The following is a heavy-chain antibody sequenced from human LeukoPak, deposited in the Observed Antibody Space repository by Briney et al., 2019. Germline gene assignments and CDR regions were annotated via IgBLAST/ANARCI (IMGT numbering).Heavy chain of an antibody. CDR1: GFAFSSYA. Sequence: GRSLRLSCAASGFAFSSYAVHWVRRAPGKGLEWVAVISYDGNNKYYADSVKGRFTISRDNSKNTLYLQMNSLRAEDTAVYYCAKDGTGRAAAGTSPFDYWGQGTLVTVSS. D-gene: IGHD6-13*01. V-gene: IGHV3-30*04. CDR2: ISYDGNNK. CDR3: AKDGTGRAAAGTSPFDY. J-gene: IGHJ4*02.